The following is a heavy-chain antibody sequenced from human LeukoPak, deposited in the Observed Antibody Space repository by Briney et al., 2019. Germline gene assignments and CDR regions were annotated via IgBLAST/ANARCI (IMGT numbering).Heavy chain of an antibody. CDR1: GGSFSGYY. J-gene: IGHJ4*02. D-gene: IGHD3-10*01. V-gene: IGHV4-34*01. CDR2: INHSGST. CDR3: ARQEALLWFGELSRYFDY. Sequence: SETLSLTCAVYGGSFSGYYWSWIRQPPGKGLEWIGEINHSGSTNYNPSLKSRVTISVDTSKNQFSLKLSSVTAADTAVYYCARQEALLWFGELSRYFDYWGQGTLVTVSS.